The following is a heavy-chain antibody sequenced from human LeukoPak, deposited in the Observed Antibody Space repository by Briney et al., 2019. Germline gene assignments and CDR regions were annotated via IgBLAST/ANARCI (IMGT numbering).Heavy chain of an antibody. Sequence: SETLSPTCTVSGGSISIYYWSWIRQPPGKGLEWIGYVYNSGSTDYNPSLKSRVTISADTSKNQFSLKVNSVTASDTAVYYCVRDRELYYWGQGILVTVSS. CDR1: GGSISIYY. V-gene: IGHV4-59*01. CDR3: VRDRELYY. J-gene: IGHJ4*02. CDR2: VYNSGST. D-gene: IGHD1-26*01.